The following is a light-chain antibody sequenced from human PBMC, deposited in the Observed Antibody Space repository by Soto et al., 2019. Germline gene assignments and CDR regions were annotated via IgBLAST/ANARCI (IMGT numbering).Light chain of an antibody. CDR2: GAS. CDR1: QSVSSSY. CDR3: QQYGSSPYT. J-gene: IGKJ2*01. V-gene: IGKV3-20*01. Sequence: EIVLTQSPGTLSLSPGERATLSCRPSQSVSSSYLAWYQQKPGQAPRLLIYGASSRATGIPDRFSGSGSGTDFTLTISRLEPEDFAVYYCQQYGSSPYTFGQGTKGDIK.